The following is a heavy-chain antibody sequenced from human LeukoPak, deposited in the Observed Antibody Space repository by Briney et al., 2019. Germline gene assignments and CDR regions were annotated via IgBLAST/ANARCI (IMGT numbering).Heavy chain of an antibody. CDR1: GFTFSSYS. CDR3: ARVYSSSWYGWDNDY. CDR2: ISSSSSYI. J-gene: IGHJ4*02. D-gene: IGHD6-13*01. Sequence: GGSLRLSCAASGFTFSSYSMNWVRQAPGKGLEWVSSISSSSSYIYYADSVKGRFTISRDSAKNSLYLQMNSLRAEDTAVYYCARVYSSSWYGWDNDYWGQGTLVTVSS. V-gene: IGHV3-21*01.